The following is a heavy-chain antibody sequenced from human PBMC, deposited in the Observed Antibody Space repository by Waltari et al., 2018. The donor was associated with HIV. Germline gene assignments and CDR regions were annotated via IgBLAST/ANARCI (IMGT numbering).Heavy chain of an antibody. CDR3: ARNRGGSYGGDVWAFDI. Sequence: VQLVQSGAEVKKPGSSVKVPCKASGGTFRSYAISRVRQAPGQGLGWMGGISPIYGTAICMQKFRGSVTIAATEATTTAYMGLSSLVSEDTAVYYCARNRGGSYGGDVWAFDIWGQGTMLTVSS. CDR2: ISPIYGTA. CDR1: GGTFRSYA. D-gene: IGHD1-26*01. J-gene: IGHJ3*02. V-gene: IGHV1-69*19.